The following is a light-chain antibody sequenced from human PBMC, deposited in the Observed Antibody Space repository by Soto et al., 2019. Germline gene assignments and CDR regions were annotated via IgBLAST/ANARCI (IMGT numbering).Light chain of an antibody. V-gene: IGKV3-15*01. CDR1: QSVSSN. Sequence: LPPSPSTLSLSPGERAPLSCRASQSVSSNLAWYQQKPGQAPRLLIYGASTRATGIPARFSGSGSGTEFTLTISSLQSEDFAVYYCQQYNNWPGTFGQGTKVDIK. CDR2: GAS. CDR3: QQYNNWPGT. J-gene: IGKJ1*01.